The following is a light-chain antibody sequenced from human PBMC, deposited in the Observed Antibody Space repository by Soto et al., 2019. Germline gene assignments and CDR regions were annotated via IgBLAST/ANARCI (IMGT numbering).Light chain of an antibody. CDR3: QQYKNGPPYT. J-gene: IGKJ2*01. Sequence: EIVMTQSPATLSVSPGERATLSCRASQSVSSTLAWYQQKPGQAPRLLIYGASTRATGIPARFSGSGSGTECTLTISGLQSEDCAVYYGQQYKNGPPYTFGQGTKLEIK. CDR1: QSVSST. V-gene: IGKV3-15*01. CDR2: GAS.